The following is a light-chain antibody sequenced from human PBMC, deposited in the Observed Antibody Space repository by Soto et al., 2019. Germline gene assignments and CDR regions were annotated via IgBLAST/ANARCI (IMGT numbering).Light chain of an antibody. J-gene: IGKJ1*01. CDR3: QQYNNGWT. CDR1: RYVSSN. Sequence: EIVMTQSPATLSVSPGERATLSCRARRYVSSNLAWYQQKPGQAPRILIYGASTRATGIPARFSGSGSGTEFTLTISSLQSEDLGVYYCQQYNNGWTFGQGTKVEIK. V-gene: IGKV3-15*01. CDR2: GAS.